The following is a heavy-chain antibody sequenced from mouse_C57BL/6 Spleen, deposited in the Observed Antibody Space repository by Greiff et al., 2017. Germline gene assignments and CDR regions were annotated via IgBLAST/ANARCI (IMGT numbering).Heavy chain of an antibody. Sequence: VQLQQSGAELVLPGASVKLSCKASGYTFTSYWMHWVKQRPGQGLEWIGEIDPSDSYTNYNQKFKGKSTLTVYKSSSTAYMQLSSLTSEDSAVYYCARGTGTYYFDYWGQGTTLTVSS. CDR1: GYTFTSYW. J-gene: IGHJ2*01. CDR3: ARGTGTYYFDY. D-gene: IGHD4-1*01. V-gene: IGHV1-69*01. CDR2: IDPSDSYT.